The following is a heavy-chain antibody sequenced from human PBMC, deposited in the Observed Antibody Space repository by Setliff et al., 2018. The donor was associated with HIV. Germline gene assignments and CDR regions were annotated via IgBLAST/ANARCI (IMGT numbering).Heavy chain of an antibody. V-gene: IGHV4-59*12. CDR3: SNWNTTVDADS. Sequence: SETLSLTCIVSGASISSNTWSWIRQAPGKGLQWIGFIYNSVTTNYNPSLKSRVTMSLDTSKNQFSLNLNSVTAADTAVYYCSNWNTTVDADSWGQGTLVTVSS. D-gene: IGHD1-1*01. J-gene: IGHJ4*02. CDR1: GASISSNT. CDR2: IYNSVTT.